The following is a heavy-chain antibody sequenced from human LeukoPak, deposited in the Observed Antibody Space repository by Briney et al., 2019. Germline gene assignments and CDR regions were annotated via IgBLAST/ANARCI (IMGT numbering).Heavy chain of an antibody. V-gene: IGHV4-4*02. CDR3: ARGVLLADFDY. CDR2: IFHTGST. Sequence: PSETLSLTCTVSSGSIFSSNWWSWVRQPPGQGLEWIGQIFHTGSTSYSPSLKSRVTISMDKSKNQFSLKLSSVTAADTAVYYCARGVLLADFDYWGQGTLVTVSS. J-gene: IGHJ4*02. CDR1: SGSIFSSNW. D-gene: IGHD3-3*01.